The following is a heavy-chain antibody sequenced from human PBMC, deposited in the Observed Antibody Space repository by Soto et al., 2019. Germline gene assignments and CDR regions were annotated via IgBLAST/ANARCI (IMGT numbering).Heavy chain of an antibody. J-gene: IGHJ5*02. CDR1: GGSISSGGYS. CDR3: ARVPGP. Sequence: QLQLQESGSELVKPSQTLSLTSAGSGGSISSGGYSWSWIRQPPGKGLEWIGYIYHSGSTYYNPSLKRRVTISVDRSKNQFSLKLSSVTAADTAVYYCARVPGPWGQGTLVTVSS. CDR2: IYHSGST. V-gene: IGHV4-30-2*01.